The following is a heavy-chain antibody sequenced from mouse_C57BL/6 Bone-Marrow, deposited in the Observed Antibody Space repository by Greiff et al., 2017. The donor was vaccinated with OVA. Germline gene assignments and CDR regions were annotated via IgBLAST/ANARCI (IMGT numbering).Heavy chain of an antibody. CDR3: ARGGYGSSSYYAMDY. Sequence: QVHVKQPGAELVKPGASVKLSCKASGYTFTSYWMHWVKQRPGRGLEWIGRIDPNSGGTKYNEKFKSKATLTVDKPSSTAYMQLSSLTSEDSAVYYCARGGYGSSSYYAMDYWGQGTSVTVSS. D-gene: IGHD1-1*01. J-gene: IGHJ4*01. CDR2: IDPNSGGT. V-gene: IGHV1-72*01. CDR1: GYTFTSYW.